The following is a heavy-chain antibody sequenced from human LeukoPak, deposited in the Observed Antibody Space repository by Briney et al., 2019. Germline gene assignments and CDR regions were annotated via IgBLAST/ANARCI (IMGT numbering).Heavy chain of an antibody. D-gene: IGHD3-10*02. CDR1: GGTFSSYA. V-gene: IGHV1-69*13. J-gene: IGHJ5*02. Sequence: GASVKVSCKASGGTFSSYAISWVRQAPGQGREWMGGIIPIFGTANYAQKVQGRVTITAEESTSTAYMELSSMRSEATAVYYCARSEIVATISGGPQYNWFDRWGHGTMVTVSS. CDR2: IIPIFGTA. CDR3: ARSEIVATISGGPQYNWFDR.